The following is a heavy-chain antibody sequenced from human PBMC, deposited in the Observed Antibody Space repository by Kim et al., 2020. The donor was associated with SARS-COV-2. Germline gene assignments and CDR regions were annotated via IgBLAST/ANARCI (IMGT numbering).Heavy chain of an antibody. Sequence: YAGSVKGRFTSSRDNSRSTLYLQMNSLRAEDTAVYYCAKDWGYSGSYFDYWGHGTLVTVSS. V-gene: IGHV3-23*01. D-gene: IGHD1-26*01. CDR3: AKDWGYSGSYFDY. J-gene: IGHJ4*01.